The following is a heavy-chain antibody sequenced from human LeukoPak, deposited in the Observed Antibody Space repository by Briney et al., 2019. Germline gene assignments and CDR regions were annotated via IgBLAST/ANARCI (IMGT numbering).Heavy chain of an antibody. CDR3: ARRLTQYDCFDP. CDR1: GLIFSNDA. J-gene: IGHJ5*02. CDR2: IWFDGSNK. V-gene: IGHV3-33*01. Sequence: GGSLRLSCAASGLIFSNDAMHWVRQAPGKGLEWVAFIWFDGSNKHYADSVKGRFTISRDNSEDTLYLQMSSLRAEDTAVYYCARRLTQYDCFDPWGQGILVTVSS. D-gene: IGHD2-2*01.